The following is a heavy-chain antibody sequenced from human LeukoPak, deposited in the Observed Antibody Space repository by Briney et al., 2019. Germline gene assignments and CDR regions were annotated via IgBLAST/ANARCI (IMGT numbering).Heavy chain of an antibody. CDR3: TTRELRYYGSGTYPVALDI. CDR1: GLTFSSYD. J-gene: IGHJ3*02. V-gene: IGHV3-15*01. D-gene: IGHD3-10*01. Sequence: GGSLRLSCEASGLTFSSYDMNWVRQAPGKGLEWVGRIRSKSDHGTTEYAAPVKGRVTISRDDSKDTLYLQMNSLKTEDTAVYYRTTRELRYYGSGTYPVALDIWGQGTMVTVSS. CDR2: IRSKSDHGTT.